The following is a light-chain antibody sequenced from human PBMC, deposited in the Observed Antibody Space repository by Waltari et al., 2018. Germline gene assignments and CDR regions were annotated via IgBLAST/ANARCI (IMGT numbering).Light chain of an antibody. J-gene: IGLJ3*02. V-gene: IGLV1-44*01. CDR2: RND. CDR3: ATWDDSPTGRWV. Sequence: QSVLTQPPSASGTPGQRVTISCSGIQPNVGDIVVHWYHQVPGTAPKLVIYRNDQRPSGVPDRFTASKSGTSASLAISGLQSEDEGDYYCATWDDSPTGRWVFGGGTRVTVL. CDR1: QPNVGDIV.